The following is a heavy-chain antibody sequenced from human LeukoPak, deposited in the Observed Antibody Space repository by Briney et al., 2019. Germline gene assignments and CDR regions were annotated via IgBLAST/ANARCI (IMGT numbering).Heavy chain of an antibody. CDR1: GFTFSSYA. CDR2: ISYDGSNK. CDR3: ARDMVTMIDPQAFDI. J-gene: IGHJ3*02. V-gene: IGHV3-30-3*01. Sequence: GGSLRLSCAASGFTFSSYAMHWVRQAPGKGLEWVAVISYDGSNKYYADSVKGRFTISRDNSKNTLYLQMNSLRAEDTAVYYCARDMVTMIDPQAFDIWGQGTMVTVSS. D-gene: IGHD3-22*01.